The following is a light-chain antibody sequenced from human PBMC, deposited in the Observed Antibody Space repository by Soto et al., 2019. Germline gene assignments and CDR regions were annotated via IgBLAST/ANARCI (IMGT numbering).Light chain of an antibody. Sequence: EIVMTQSPATLSLSPADRATLSCMASQSVRSHLAWFQQKPGQPPRLLIFGESTRATGVPARFSGSESGTEFTLIISGLQSEDFAVYYCQQYNNWPLTFGGGTKVDIK. CDR3: QQYNNWPLT. J-gene: IGKJ4*01. CDR2: GES. CDR1: QSVRSH. V-gene: IGKV3-15*01.